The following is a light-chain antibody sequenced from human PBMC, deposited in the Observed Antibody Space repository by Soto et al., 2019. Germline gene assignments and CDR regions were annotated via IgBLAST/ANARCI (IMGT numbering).Light chain of an antibody. Sequence: QSALTQPPSVSAAPGQKVTISCSGSTSNIGNNYVSWYQHLPGAAPKLLIYDYNRRPSGIPDRFSGSRSGTLATLGITGLQPGDEADYYCATWDSSLRAYVFGAGTKPPS. CDR2: DYN. J-gene: IGLJ1*01. CDR3: ATWDSSLRAYV. CDR1: TSNIGNNY. V-gene: IGLV1-51*01.